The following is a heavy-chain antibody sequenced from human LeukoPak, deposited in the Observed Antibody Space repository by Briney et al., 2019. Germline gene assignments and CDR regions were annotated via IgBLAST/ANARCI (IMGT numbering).Heavy chain of an antibody. D-gene: IGHD2-15*01. V-gene: IGHV4-39*01. CDR1: GGSISSSSYY. Sequence: PSETLSLTCTVSGGSISSSSYYWGWIRQPPGKGLEWIGSINYSGRTYYNPSLKSRVTISVDTSKNQFSLKLSSVTAADTAVYYCARPELGYCSGGSCLGVWGQGTLVTVSS. CDR3: ARPELGYCSGGSCLGV. J-gene: IGHJ4*02. CDR2: INYSGRT.